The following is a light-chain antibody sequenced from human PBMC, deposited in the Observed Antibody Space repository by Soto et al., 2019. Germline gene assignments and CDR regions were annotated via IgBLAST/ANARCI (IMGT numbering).Light chain of an antibody. CDR3: GTWDNSLNIII. CDR2: DNN. CDR1: TFNIGNHF. Sequence: QSLLTQPPSVSATPGQKVTISCSGNTFNIGNHFVSWYQRLPGTAPKLLIYDNNRRPSGIPDRFSGSKSGSSATLDITGLQTGDEAEYFCGTWDNSLNIIIFGGGTKLTVL. J-gene: IGLJ2*01. V-gene: IGLV1-51*01.